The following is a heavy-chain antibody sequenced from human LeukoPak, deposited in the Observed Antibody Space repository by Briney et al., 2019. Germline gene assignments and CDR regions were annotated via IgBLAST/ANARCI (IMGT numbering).Heavy chain of an antibody. V-gene: IGHV4-59*01. CDR1: GGSINSYY. J-gene: IGHJ5*02. CDR3: VRARDGHINNWFDP. CDR2: IYYSGST. Sequence: SETLSLTCTVSGGSINSYYWSWIRQPPGKGLEWIGYIYYSGSTEYNPSLKSRVTISVDTSKNQFSLKMSSVTAADTAVYYCVRARDGHINNWFDPRGQGTLVTVSS. D-gene: IGHD5-24*01.